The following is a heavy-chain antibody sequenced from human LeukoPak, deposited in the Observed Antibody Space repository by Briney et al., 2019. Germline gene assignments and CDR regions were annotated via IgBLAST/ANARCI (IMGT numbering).Heavy chain of an antibody. D-gene: IGHD1-26*01. CDR2: INPSGTWT. CDR1: GYTFTSYD. CDR3: AKDNSVGDIAWWFDP. V-gene: IGHV1-46*01. J-gene: IGHJ5*02. Sequence: ASVKVSCKASGYTFTSYDINWVRQAPGQGLEWMGVINPSGTWTSYAQKFRGRITMTRDMSTSTDYMELRSLGFEDTAVYYCAKDNSVGDIAWWFDPWGQGTLVTVSS.